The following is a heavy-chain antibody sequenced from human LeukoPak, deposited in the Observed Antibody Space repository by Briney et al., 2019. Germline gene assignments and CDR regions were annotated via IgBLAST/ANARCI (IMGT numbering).Heavy chain of an antibody. CDR2: IVVGTGKT. CDR3: ARVETGSSY. CDR1: RFTFSNSA. D-gene: IGHD2-21*02. V-gene: IGHV1-58*02. J-gene: IGHJ4*02. Sequence: ASVRVSCKTSRFTFSNSAIQWVRQVRGQRLEWMGWIVVGTGKTNYAQKVQGRVIITRDMSTNTVYMDLRSLRTEDTAVYYCARVETGSSYWGQGTLVTVSS.